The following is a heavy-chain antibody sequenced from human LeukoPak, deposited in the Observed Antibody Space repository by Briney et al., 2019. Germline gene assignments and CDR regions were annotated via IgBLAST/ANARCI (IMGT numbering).Heavy chain of an antibody. J-gene: IGHJ4*02. Sequence: GGSLRLSCAASGFTFSSYGMHWVRQAPGKGLEWVAVISYDGSNKYYADSVKGRFTISRDNSKNTLYLQMNSLRAEDTAVYYCAKDRRRSAYYYDSSGYFLGVQLTVVSPSFDYWGQGTLVTVSS. CDR1: GFTFSSYG. D-gene: IGHD3-22*01. V-gene: IGHV3-30*18. CDR2: ISYDGSNK. CDR3: AKDRRRSAYYYDSSGYFLGVQLTVVSPSFDY.